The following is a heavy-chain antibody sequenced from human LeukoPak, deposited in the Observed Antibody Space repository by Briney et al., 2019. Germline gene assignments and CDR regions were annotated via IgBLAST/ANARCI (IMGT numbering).Heavy chain of an antibody. Sequence: SETLSLTCTVSGGSISSGDYYWSWIRQPPGKGLEWIAYMYYSGSTYYNPSLKSRLTMSADTSKNQLSLKLSSVTAADTAVYYCARPYYYDSRIDPWGQGILVTVSS. V-gene: IGHV4-30-4*01. CDR3: ARPYYYDSRIDP. CDR2: MYYSGST. J-gene: IGHJ5*02. CDR1: GGSISSGDYY. D-gene: IGHD3-22*01.